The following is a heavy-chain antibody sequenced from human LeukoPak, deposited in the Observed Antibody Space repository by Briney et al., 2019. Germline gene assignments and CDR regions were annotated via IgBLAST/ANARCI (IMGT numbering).Heavy chain of an antibody. V-gene: IGHV4-61*01. Sequence: SETLSLTCTVSGGSVSSGSHYWSWIRLPPTKGLEWIGYISSSGSTSYNPSLTSRVTISIDTSKNHFSLKLSSVTAADTAVYYCARLIAVAGTFYYFDYWGQGTLVTVSS. CDR1: GGSVSSGSHY. CDR2: ISSSGST. CDR3: ARLIAVAGTFYYFDY. D-gene: IGHD6-19*01. J-gene: IGHJ4*02.